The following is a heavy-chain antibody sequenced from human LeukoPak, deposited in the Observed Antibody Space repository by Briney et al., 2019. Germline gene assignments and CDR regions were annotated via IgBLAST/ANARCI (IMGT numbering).Heavy chain of an antibody. J-gene: IGHJ4*02. CDR2: INTDGSST. Sequence: GGSLRLSCAASGFTFSSYWMHWVRQASGKGLVWVSRINTDGSSTTYADSVKGRFTVSRDNAKNTLYLQMNSLRAEDTAVYYCARDRGSGFGDYWGQGALVTVSS. D-gene: IGHD6-19*01. V-gene: IGHV3-74*01. CDR3: ARDRGSGFGDY. CDR1: GFTFSSYW.